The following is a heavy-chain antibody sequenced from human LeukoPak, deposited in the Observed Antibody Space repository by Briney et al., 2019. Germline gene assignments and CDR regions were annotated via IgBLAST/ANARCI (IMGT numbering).Heavy chain of an antibody. Sequence: SETLSLTCTVSGGSISSYYWSWIRQPPGKGLEWIGYIYYSGSTNYNPSLKSRATISVDTSKNQFSLKLSSVTAADTAVYYCARDQISRFDPWGQGTLVTVSS. J-gene: IGHJ5*02. V-gene: IGHV4-59*01. CDR1: GGSISSYY. CDR2: IYYSGST. CDR3: ARDQISRFDP.